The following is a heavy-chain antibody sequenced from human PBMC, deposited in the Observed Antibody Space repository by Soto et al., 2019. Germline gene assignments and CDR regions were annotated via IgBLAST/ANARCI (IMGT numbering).Heavy chain of an antibody. CDR1: GFTFCSYW. D-gene: IGHD1-1*01. CDR3: SRDSADNNDWQKTSPLTDY. Sequence: GGSLRLSCAASGFTFCSYWMSWVRQAPGKGLEWVANIKQDGSEKYYVDSVKGRFTISRDNSENTVYLQMNSLRLDDTAIYYCSRDSADNNDWQKTSPLTDYWGQGTLVTVSS. J-gene: IGHJ4*02. V-gene: IGHV3-7*05. CDR2: IKQDGSEK.